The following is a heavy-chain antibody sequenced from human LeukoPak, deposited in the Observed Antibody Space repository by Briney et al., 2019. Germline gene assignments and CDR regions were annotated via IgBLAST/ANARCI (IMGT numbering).Heavy chain of an antibody. CDR3: ARDDPSITMIVVEGFDY. V-gene: IGHV1-18*01. D-gene: IGHD3-22*01. Sequence: GASVKVSCKASGYTFTSYGISWVRQAPGQGLEWMGWISTYNGNTNYAQNLQGRVTMTTDTSTSTAYMELRSLRSDDTAVYYCARDDPSITMIVVEGFDYWGQGTLVTVSS. J-gene: IGHJ4*02. CDR2: ISTYNGNT. CDR1: GYTFTSYG.